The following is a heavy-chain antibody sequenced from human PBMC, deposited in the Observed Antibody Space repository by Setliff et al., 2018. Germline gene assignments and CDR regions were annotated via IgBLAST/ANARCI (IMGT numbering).Heavy chain of an antibody. CDR1: GITISNNF. D-gene: IGHD3-10*01. CDR3: VKLVPQAISSDP. J-gene: IGHJ5*02. CDR2: IRSKAFGGTA. V-gene: IGHV3-49*04. Sequence: GGSLRLSCVVSGITISNNFWSWVRQAPGKGLEWVGFIRSKAFGGTADYAASVRGRFTISRDDSKSIAYLQLDSLKTEDTAVYYCVKLVPQAISSDPWGQGTLVTVSS.